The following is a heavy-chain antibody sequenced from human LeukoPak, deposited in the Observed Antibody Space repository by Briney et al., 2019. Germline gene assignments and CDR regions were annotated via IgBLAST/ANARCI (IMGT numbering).Heavy chain of an antibody. CDR1: DASATTYS. D-gene: IGHD3-10*01. CDR3: AGDHYGSGSYNAYFDD. CDR2: VYSSGAT. J-gene: IGHJ4*01. Sequence: PPETLCLTCTVPDASATTYSWSWLRQPAGKGLEWIGRVYSSGATKYTPSLKSRVTISADTSKNQFSLKLPSVPAADTADYYCAGDHYGSGSYNAYFDDWGHGIPVTVSS. V-gene: IGHV4-4*07.